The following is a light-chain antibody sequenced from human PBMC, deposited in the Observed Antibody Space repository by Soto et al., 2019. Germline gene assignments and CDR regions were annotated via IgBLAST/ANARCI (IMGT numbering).Light chain of an antibody. J-gene: IGLJ1*01. CDR3: SLYTTSSTFV. Sequence: SGLTQPPSVSASPGQSVTISCPATNGNVGSYNRVSWYQQSPGTAPKLMIYEVSNRPSGVSDRFSGSKSGNTASLTISGLQAEDEADYYCSLYTTSSTFVFGTGTKGTVL. CDR2: EVS. CDR1: NGNVGSYNR. V-gene: IGLV2-18*01.